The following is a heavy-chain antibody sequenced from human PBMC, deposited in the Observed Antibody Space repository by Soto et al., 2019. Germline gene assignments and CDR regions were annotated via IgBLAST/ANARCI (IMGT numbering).Heavy chain of an antibody. V-gene: IGHV3-23*01. CDR3: AKRNDILTGYIDY. Sequence: EVQLLESGGGLVQPGGSLRLSCAASGFTFSSYAMSWVRQAPGKGLEWVSAISGSGGSTYYADSVKGRFTISRDNSKNPLYLQMTSLRAEDTAVYYCAKRNDILTGYIDYWGQGTLVTVSS. D-gene: IGHD3-9*01. J-gene: IGHJ4*02. CDR1: GFTFSSYA. CDR2: ISGSGGST.